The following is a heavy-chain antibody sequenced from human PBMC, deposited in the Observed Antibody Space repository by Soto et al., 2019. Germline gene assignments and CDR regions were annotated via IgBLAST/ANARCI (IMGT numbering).Heavy chain of an antibody. V-gene: IGHV3-23*01. CDR1: GFTFGNYA. CDR3: AKAGGTNWYIDY. CDR2: IIGSGGTI. D-gene: IGHD6-13*01. J-gene: IGHJ4*02. Sequence: EVQVLESGGGLVQPGESLRLSCAASGFTFGNYAMSWVRQSPGKGLQWVSVIIGSGGTIKYADSVKGRFTISRDNSRNTLFLHMDSLRTEDTAVYFCAKAGGTNWYIDYWGQGTLVTVAS.